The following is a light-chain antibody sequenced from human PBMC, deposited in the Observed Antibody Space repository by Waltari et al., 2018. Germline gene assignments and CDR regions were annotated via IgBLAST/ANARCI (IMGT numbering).Light chain of an antibody. Sequence: QTVVTQEPSLSVYPGGTVTLPCALCSAPLPTIPSAPWYPQTPGHAPRTLVYKANARSAGVPDRFSGSIRGNTAALTITGAQADDESDYYCALYMGSGIWVFGGGTRLTVL. CDR1: SAPLPTIPS. CDR3: ALYMGSGIWV. V-gene: IGLV8-61*01. CDR2: KAN. J-gene: IGLJ3*02.